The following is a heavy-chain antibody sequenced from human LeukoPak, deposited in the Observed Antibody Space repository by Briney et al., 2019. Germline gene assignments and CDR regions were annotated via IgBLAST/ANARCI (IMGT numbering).Heavy chain of an antibody. Sequence: PGGSLRLSCADSGLTFRTSAMHWVRQAPGKGLEWVAVVSFDGSNENYADSVRGRFIISRDNSKNTLYLQMSGLRREDTAMYYCAGGVGYTLVSWGQGTLVTVSS. CDR1: GLTFRTSA. J-gene: IGHJ5*02. V-gene: IGHV3-30-3*01. D-gene: IGHD5-24*01. CDR3: AGGVGYTLVS. CDR2: VSFDGSNE.